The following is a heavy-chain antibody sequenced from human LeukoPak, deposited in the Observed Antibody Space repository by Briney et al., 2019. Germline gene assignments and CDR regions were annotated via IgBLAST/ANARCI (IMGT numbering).Heavy chain of an antibody. CDR3: ARENMDYGLDY. CDR2: IYYSVST. Sequence: SETLSLTCTVSGGSISNYYWSWIRQPPGKGLEWIGHIYYSVSTNYNPSLKSRVTISVDTSKNQFSLKLSSVTAADTAVYYCARENMDYGLDYWGQGTLVTVSS. D-gene: IGHD4-17*01. V-gene: IGHV4-59*01. CDR1: GGSISNYY. J-gene: IGHJ4*02.